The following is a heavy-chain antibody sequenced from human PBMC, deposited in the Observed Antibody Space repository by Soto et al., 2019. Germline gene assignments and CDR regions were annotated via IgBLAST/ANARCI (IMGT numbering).Heavy chain of an antibody. CDR2: ISAYNGNT. Sequence: GASVKVSCKASGYTFTSYDINWVRQAPGQGLEWMGWISAYNGNTNYAQKVQGRVTMTTDTSTTTANMELRSLRSDDTAVYYCARQPVAGTAFFDYWGQGTLVTVSS. CDR3: ARQPVAGTAFFDY. J-gene: IGHJ4*02. D-gene: IGHD6-19*01. V-gene: IGHV1-18*01. CDR1: GYTFTSYD.